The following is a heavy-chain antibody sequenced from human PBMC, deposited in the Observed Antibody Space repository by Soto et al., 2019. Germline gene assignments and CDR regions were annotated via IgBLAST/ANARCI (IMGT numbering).Heavy chain of an antibody. CDR3: ARDLGGYSSKMFDF. Sequence: EVQLVESGGGLVQPGGSLRLSCVASGFTFSGYSMNWVRQAPGKGLEWVSFLGSSITTIYYSDSVRGRFTISRDNAKNSLYLQMNRLRDEDTAVYYCARDLGGYSSKMFDFWGQGTLVTVSS. V-gene: IGHV3-48*02. CDR1: GFTFSGYS. CDR2: LGSSITTI. J-gene: IGHJ4*02. D-gene: IGHD3-16*01.